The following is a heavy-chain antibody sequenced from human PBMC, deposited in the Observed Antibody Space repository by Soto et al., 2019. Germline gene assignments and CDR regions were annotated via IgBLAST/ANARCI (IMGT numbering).Heavy chain of an antibody. CDR2: INPSGGST. CDR3: ARVRDSYLIYDSSAYYNY. Sequence: ASVKVSCKASGYTFTSYYMHWVRQAPGQGLEWMGIINPSGGSTSYAQKFQGRVTMTRDTSTSTVYMELSSLRSEDTAVYYCARVRDSYLIYDSSAYYNYWGQGTLVTVSS. D-gene: IGHD3-22*01. CDR1: GYTFTSYY. J-gene: IGHJ4*02. V-gene: IGHV1-46*01.